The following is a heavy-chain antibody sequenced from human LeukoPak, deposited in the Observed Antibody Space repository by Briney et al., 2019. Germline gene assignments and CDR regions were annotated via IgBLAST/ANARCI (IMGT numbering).Heavy chain of an antibody. Sequence: PGGSLRLSCAASGFTFSTYNMNWFRQAPGKGLEYVSSISSSNSYIYYADSVKGLFTISRDNAKNSLYLQMNSLRAEDTAVYYCARGATNFDYWGQGTLVTVSS. CDR3: ARGATNFDY. CDR1: GFTFSTYN. V-gene: IGHV3-21*01. CDR2: ISSSNSYI. J-gene: IGHJ4*02.